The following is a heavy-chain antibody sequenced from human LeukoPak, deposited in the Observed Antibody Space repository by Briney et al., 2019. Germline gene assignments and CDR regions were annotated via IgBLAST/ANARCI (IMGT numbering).Heavy chain of an antibody. D-gene: IGHD2-15*01. V-gene: IGHV4-59*01. CDR2: IYYSGST. CDR1: GDSITSYY. CDR3: ARERIPGRGQPFES. Sequence: PSETLSVTCTVPGDSITSYYRNWVRPPPGKGVERMGFIYYSGSTNYNPSLKSRVTISVDTSKSQFSLKLNSVTAADTAVYFCARERIPGRGQPFESWGQGTLITVSS. J-gene: IGHJ4*02.